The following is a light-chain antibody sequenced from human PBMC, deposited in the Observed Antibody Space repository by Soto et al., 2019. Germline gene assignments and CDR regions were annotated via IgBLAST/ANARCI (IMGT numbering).Light chain of an antibody. CDR2: DVS. J-gene: IGLJ1*01. CDR3: CSYAGSPRYV. V-gene: IGLV2-11*01. Sequence: QSVLTQPRSVSGSPGQSVTISCTGTSSDVGGYNYVSWYQQHPGKAPKVMIYDVSERPSGVPDRFSGSKSGNTASLTISGLQAEDEADYYCCSYAGSPRYVFGTWTKLTV. CDR1: SSDVGGYNY.